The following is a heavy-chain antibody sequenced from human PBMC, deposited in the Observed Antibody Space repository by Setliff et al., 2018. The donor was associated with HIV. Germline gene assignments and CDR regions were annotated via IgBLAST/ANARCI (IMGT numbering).Heavy chain of an antibody. V-gene: IGHV5-10-1*01. D-gene: IGHD5-12*01. J-gene: IGHJ3*02. CDR1: GYSFTNFW. CDR2: IDPSDSYT. CDR3: ARVGPGHRDGKIYDTFDI. Sequence: GESLKISCQASGYSFTNFWIGWVRQMPGKGLEWMGRIDPSDSYTDYSQSFHGHVTLSVDRSINTAYLQWSSLKASDTAMYYCARVGPGHRDGKIYDTFDIWGQGTLVTVSS.